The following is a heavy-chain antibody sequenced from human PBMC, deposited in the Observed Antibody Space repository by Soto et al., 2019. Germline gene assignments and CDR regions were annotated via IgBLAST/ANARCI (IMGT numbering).Heavy chain of an antibody. CDR3: ARALLSHSYDSGGYDSYFHAMDV. CDR2: IIPISETT. D-gene: IGHD3-22*01. V-gene: IGHV1-69*06. CDR1: GYTFTGYY. J-gene: IGHJ6*02. Sequence: SVKVSCKASGYTFTGYYMHWVRQAPGQGLEWLGGIIPISETTNYAQIFQGRVSIVADISTSTAYMELSRLRSEDTAVYYCARALLSHSYDSGGYDSYFHAMDVWGQGTPVTVSS.